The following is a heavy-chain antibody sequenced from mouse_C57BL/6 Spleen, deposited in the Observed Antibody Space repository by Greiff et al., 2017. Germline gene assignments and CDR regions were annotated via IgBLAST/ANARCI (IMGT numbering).Heavy chain of an antibody. CDR2: INPRNGGT. CDR1: GYTFTSYW. J-gene: IGHJ3*01. CDR3: ARLSTYYDYDGAD. Sequence: QVQLQQPGTELVKPGASVKLSCKASGYTFTSYWMHWVKQRPGHGLEWIGNINPRNGGTNYNEKFKSKATLTVDKSSSTAYMQLSSLTSEDPAVYYCARLSTYYDYDGADWGQGTLVTVSA. V-gene: IGHV1-53*01. D-gene: IGHD2-4*01.